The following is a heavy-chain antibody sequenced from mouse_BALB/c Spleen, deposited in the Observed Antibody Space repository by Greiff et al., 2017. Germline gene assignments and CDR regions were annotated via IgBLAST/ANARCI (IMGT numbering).Heavy chain of an antibody. Sequence: EVMLVESGGGLVQPGGSLRLSCATSGFSFTDYYMSWVCQPPGKALEWLGFIRNKANGYTTEYSASVKGRFTISRDNYKRILYIQMNTLSAEASATYYCARVHYRDEGFAYWGQGTLVTVSA. CDR3: ARVHYRDEGFAY. CDR2: IRNKANGYTT. J-gene: IGHJ3*01. V-gene: IGHV7-3*02. CDR1: GFSFTDYY. D-gene: IGHD2-14*01.